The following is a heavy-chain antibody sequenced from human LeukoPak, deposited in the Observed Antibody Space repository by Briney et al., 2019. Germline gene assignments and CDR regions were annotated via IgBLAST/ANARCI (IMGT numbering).Heavy chain of an antibody. Sequence: GGSLSLSRAASGFTFSSYSMNWVRQAPGKGLEGVSYINSSSSTIYYADSVKGRFPISRENAKNSLYLQMNSLRADDTAVYYCARAVVPSAIEEAFDIWGQGTMATVSS. V-gene: IGHV3-48*01. D-gene: IGHD2-2*02. CDR1: GFTFSSYS. CDR2: INSSSSTI. J-gene: IGHJ3*02. CDR3: ARAVVPSAIEEAFDI.